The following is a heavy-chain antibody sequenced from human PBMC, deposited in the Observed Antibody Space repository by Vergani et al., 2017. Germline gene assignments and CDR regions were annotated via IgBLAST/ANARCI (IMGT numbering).Heavy chain of an antibody. J-gene: IGHJ4*02. V-gene: IGHV5-51*01. CDR1: GYSFTSYW. CDR3: ARLASGSYYGGY. Sequence: EVQLVQSGAEVKKPGDSLKISCKGSGYSFTSYWIGWVRQMPGKCLEWKGINYPGDSDNRYSPSFQGQVTISADKSINTAYVQWSSLKASDTAMYYCARLASGSYYGGYWGQGTLVTVSS. D-gene: IGHD1-26*01. CDR2: NYPGDSDN.